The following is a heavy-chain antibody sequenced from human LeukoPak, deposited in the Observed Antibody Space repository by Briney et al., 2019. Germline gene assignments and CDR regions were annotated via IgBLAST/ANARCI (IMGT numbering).Heavy chain of an antibody. V-gene: IGHV4-34*01. J-gene: IGHJ5*02. CDR1: GGSFSGYY. CDR3: ARVARRDLDTDP. CDR2: INHSGST. Sequence: PSETLSLTCAVYGGSFSGYYWSWIRQPPGKGLEWIGEINHSGSTNYNPSLKSRVTISVDTSKNQFSLKLSSVTAADTAVYYCARVARRDLDTDPWGQGTLVTVSS. D-gene: IGHD6-6*01.